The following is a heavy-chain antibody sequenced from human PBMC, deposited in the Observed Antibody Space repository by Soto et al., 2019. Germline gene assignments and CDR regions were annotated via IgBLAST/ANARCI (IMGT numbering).Heavy chain of an antibody. CDR3: ARDSPSDHDFWSGYQNRGMV. J-gene: IGHJ6*02. Sequence: SVKVSCKASGGTFSSYAISWVRQAPGQGLEWMGGVIPICGTANYAQKFQGRVTITEEESTSTAYMELSSLRYEDAAVYYCARDSPSDHDFWSGYQNRGMVWGQGTTVTVSS. V-gene: IGHV1-69*13. CDR1: GGTFSSYA. D-gene: IGHD3-3*01. CDR2: VIPICGTA.